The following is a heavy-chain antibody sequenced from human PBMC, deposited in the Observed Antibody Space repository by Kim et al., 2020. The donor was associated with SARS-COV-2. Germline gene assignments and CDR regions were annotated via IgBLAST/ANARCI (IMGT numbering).Heavy chain of an antibody. CDR3: AKAQPLLAAAYLDY. Sequence: GGSLRLSCAASGFTFSSYGMHWVRQAPGKGLEWVAVISYDGSNKYYADSVKGRFTISRDNSKNTLYLQMNSLRAEDTAVYYCAKAQPLLAAAYLDYWGQG. CDR1: GFTFSSYG. V-gene: IGHV3-30*18. CDR2: ISYDGSNK. J-gene: IGHJ4*02. D-gene: IGHD6-13*01.